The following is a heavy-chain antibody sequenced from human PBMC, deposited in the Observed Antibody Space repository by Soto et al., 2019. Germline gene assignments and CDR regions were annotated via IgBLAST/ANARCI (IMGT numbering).Heavy chain of an antibody. CDR3: VAGSPFEY. V-gene: IGHV3-15*05. CDR2: VKRKSDGETT. CDR1: GFIFGDAW. Sequence: GGSLRLSCAGSGFIFGDAWLSWVRQAPGKGLEWVVRVKRKSDGETTDYAAPVTGRVTISRDDSKPTVYLQMNSLKIEDTGIYYCVAGSPFEYWGRGTLVTVSS. J-gene: IGHJ4*02. D-gene: IGHD1-26*01.